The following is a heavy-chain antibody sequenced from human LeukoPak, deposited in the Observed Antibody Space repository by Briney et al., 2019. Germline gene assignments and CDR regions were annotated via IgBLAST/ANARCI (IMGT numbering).Heavy chain of an antibody. V-gene: IGHV3-15*04. CDR3: TTQQLALTH. D-gene: IGHD6-13*01. CDR1: GFTFSNAW. Sequence: GGSLRLSCAASGFTFSNAWMSWVRQAPGKGLEWVGRIASKTDGGTTEYAAPVEGRFTISRDDSENTLYVQMNSLKTEDTAVYYCTTQQLALTHWGQGTLVTVSS. CDR2: IASKTDGGTT. J-gene: IGHJ4*02.